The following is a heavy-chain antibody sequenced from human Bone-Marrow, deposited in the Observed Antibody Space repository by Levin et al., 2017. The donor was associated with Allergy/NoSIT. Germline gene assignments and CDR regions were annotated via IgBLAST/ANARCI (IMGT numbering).Heavy chain of an antibody. CDR2: ISYDRDTK. D-gene: IGHD5-24*01. V-gene: IGHV3-30-3*01. Sequence: LSLTCAASGFTFSSYPLHWVRPAPGRGLEWVAFISYDRDTKTYAGSVKGRFTISRDNFKNTLYLQMNSLRAEDTAVYYCARGNDGYARLDSWGRGPLVTVSS. J-gene: IGHJ4*02. CDR3: ARGNDGYARLDS. CDR1: GFTFSSYP.